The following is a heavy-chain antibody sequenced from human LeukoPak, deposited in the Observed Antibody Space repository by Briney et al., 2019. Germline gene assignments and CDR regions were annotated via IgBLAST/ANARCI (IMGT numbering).Heavy chain of an antibody. V-gene: IGHV1-2*02. D-gene: IGHD3-16*01. Sequence: ASVKLSSKASGYTLTDYYMHWVRQAPGQGVEGMGWISPKSGGTNYAQKFQGRVTMTTDTSISTAYMELSRLRSDDTAVYYCARDYVGDSWFDPWGQGTLVSVSS. CDR3: ARDYVGDSWFDP. CDR1: GYTLTDYY. CDR2: ISPKSGGT. J-gene: IGHJ5*02.